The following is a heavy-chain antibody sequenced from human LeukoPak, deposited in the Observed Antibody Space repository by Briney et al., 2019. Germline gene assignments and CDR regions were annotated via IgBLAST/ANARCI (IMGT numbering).Heavy chain of an antibody. V-gene: IGHV4-34*01. CDR1: GGSFSGYY. CDR2: INHSGST. D-gene: IGHD3-3*01. CDR3: AKTDYDFWSGHYGGYFDY. J-gene: IGHJ4*02. Sequence: SETLSLACTVHGGSFSGYYWSWIRQPPGKGLEWIGEINHSGSTNYNPSLKSRVTISVDTSKNQFSLKLSSVTAADTAVYYCAKTDYDFWSGHYGGYFDYWGQGTLVTVSS.